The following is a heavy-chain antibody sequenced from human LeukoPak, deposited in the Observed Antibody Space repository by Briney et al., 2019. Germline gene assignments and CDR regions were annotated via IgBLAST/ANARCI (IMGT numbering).Heavy chain of an antibody. CDR2: INHSGST. J-gene: IGHJ3*02. CDR1: GGSFSGYY. CDR3: ARPGYSSGWYGVAGAFDI. Sequence: SETLSLTCAVYGGSFSGYYWSWIRQPPGKGLEWIGEINHSGSTNYNPSLKSRVTISVDTSKNQFSLKLSSVTAADTAVYYRARPGYSSGWYGVAGAFDIWGQGTMVTVSS. V-gene: IGHV4-34*01. D-gene: IGHD6-19*01.